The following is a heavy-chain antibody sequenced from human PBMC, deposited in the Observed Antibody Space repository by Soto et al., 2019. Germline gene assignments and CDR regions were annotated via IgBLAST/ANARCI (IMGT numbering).Heavy chain of an antibody. D-gene: IGHD1-1*01. CDR2: IGADNGDT. J-gene: IGHJ5*02. V-gene: IGHV1-18*01. CDR3: ARDWKGAEGFDP. Sequence: QVQLMQSGAEVKKPGASVKVSCKASGYTFSTYGFSWVRQAPGQGLEWMGWIGADNGDTNYAQNFQGRVTMTTDTSTTTSNMELRSLNSGDTAVYFCARDWKGAEGFDPWGQGTLVTVSS. CDR1: GYTFSTYG.